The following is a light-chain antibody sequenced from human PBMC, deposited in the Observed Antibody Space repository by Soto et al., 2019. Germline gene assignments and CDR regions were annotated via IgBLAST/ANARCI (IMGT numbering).Light chain of an antibody. Sequence: DLQLTQAPSFLSASAGDRVTITCRASQVISSYLAWYQQTPGKAPKLLIFGASSLQGGVPSRFRGSGSGTNFTLTITNLQSEDFATYFCQQAYKFPITFGQGTRLE. CDR3: QQAYKFPIT. V-gene: IGKV1-9*01. CDR2: GAS. CDR1: QVISSY. J-gene: IGKJ5*01.